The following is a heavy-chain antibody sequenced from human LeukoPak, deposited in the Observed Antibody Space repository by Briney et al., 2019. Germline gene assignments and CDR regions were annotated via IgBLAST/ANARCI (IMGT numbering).Heavy chain of an antibody. J-gene: IGHJ4*02. V-gene: IGHV4-34*01. Sequence: SETLSLTCAVYGGSFSGYYWSWIRQPPGKGLEWMGEINHSGSTNNNPSLKSRVTISVDTSKNQFSLKLSSVTAADTAVYYCARGRRWLQFGATFDYWGQGTLVTVSS. CDR3: ARGRRWLQFGATFDY. CDR1: GGSFSGYY. CDR2: INHSGST. D-gene: IGHD5-24*01.